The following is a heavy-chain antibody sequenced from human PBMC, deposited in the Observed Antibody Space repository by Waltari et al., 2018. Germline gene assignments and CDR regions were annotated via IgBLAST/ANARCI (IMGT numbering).Heavy chain of an antibody. D-gene: IGHD2-2*03. CDR3: SRQVLGYCTSAACRRLES. V-gene: IGHV4-38-2*01. J-gene: IGHJ4*02. CDR1: GYSINSGYY. CDR2: IYHAGDT. Sequence: QVQLQESGPGLVKPSETLSLTCDVSGYSINSGYYWGWIRQSPGKGLEWIATIYHAGDTFSNPSLKSRVTISMDPSKNQFSLKLNSVTAADTAVYFCSRQVLGYCTSAACRRLESWGQGTLVTVSS.